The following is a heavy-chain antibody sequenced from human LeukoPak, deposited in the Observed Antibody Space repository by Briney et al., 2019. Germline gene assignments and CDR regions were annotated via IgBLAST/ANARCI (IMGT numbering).Heavy chain of an antibody. CDR2: IYSGGST. CDR1: GFTVSSNY. CDR3: ASGRVGATGY. Sequence: GGSLRLSCAASGFTVSSNYMSWVRQAPGKGLEWVSVIYSGGSTYCADSVKGRFTISRDNSRNTLYLQMNSLRAEDTAVYYCASGRVGATGYWGQGTLVTVSS. V-gene: IGHV3-53*01. D-gene: IGHD1-26*01. J-gene: IGHJ4*02.